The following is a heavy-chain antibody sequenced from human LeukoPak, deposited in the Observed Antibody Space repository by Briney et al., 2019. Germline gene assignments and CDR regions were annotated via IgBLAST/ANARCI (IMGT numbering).Heavy chain of an antibody. J-gene: IGHJ4*02. Sequence: GGSLRLSCAASGFTFDDYGMSWVRQAPGKGLEWVSGINWNGGSTGYADSVKGRFTISRDNAKNSLYLQMNSLRAEDTAVYYCARALEEYYFDYWGQGTLVTVSS. CDR2: INWNGGST. V-gene: IGHV3-20*04. D-gene: IGHD1-1*01. CDR3: ARALEEYYFDY. CDR1: GFTFDDYG.